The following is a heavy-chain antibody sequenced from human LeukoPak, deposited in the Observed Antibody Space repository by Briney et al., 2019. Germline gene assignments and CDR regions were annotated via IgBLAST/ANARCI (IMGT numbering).Heavy chain of an antibody. D-gene: IGHD3-10*01. J-gene: IGHJ4*02. CDR3: AKSYYYGSGSYDPFDY. V-gene: IGHV3-9*01. CDR1: GFTFDDYA. Sequence: GGSLRLSCAASGFTFDDYAMHWVRQAPGKGLEWVSGISWNSGSIGYADSVKGRFTISRDNAKNSLYLQTNSLRAEDTALYYCAKSYYYGSGSYDPFDYWGQGTLVTVSS. CDR2: ISWNSGSI.